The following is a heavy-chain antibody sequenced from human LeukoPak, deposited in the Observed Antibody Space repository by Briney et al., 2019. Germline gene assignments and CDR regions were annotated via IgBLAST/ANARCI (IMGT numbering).Heavy chain of an antibody. Sequence: PSETLSLTCTVSGGSISSYYWSWIRQPAGKGLERIGRIYTSGSTNYNPTLKSRVTMSVDTSKNQFSLKLSSVTAADTAVYYCARDSWDDLRHYSYGMDVWGQGTTVTVSS. J-gene: IGHJ6*02. CDR1: GGSISSYY. V-gene: IGHV4-4*07. D-gene: IGHD1-26*01. CDR3: ARDSWDDLRHYSYGMDV. CDR2: IYTSGST.